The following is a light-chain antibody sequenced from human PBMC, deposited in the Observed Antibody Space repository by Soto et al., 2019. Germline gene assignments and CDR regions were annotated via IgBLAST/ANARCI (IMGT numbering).Light chain of an antibody. J-gene: IGKJ1*01. CDR2: AAS. V-gene: IGKV1-27*01. CDR1: QGISSY. Sequence: LASQGISSYLAWYQQKTGEVPKLLISAASTLQSGVPSRFSGSRYGTDFNLTVSSLQTEDVATYYCQKYNSASWTFGQGTKVDI. CDR3: QKYNSASWT.